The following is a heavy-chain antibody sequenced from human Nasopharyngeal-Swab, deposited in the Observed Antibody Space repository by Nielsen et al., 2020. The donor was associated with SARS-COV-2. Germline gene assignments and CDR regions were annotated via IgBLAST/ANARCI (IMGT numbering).Heavy chain of an antibody. D-gene: IGHD4-17*01. CDR2: IAHDASNE. V-gene: IGHV3-30*03. J-gene: IGHJ4*02. CDR3: VRDAPAHYGAFY. CDR1: GFTFSSFG. Sequence: GESLKISCVASGFTFSSFGMHWVRQAPGKGPEWVAFIAHDASNEYYGDSVKGRFSISRDSSKNTLYLQMDSLRGEDTAVYYCVRDAPAHYGAFYWGRGTLVTVSS.